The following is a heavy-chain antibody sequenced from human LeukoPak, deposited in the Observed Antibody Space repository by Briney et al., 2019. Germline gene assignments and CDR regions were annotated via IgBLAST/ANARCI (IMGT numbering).Heavy chain of an antibody. Sequence: PGGSLRLSCAASRFTFRNYEMNWARQSPGKGLEWISYINSAGTSTFYADSVRGRFTISRDNGKNSLYLQMNSLRAEDTAVYYCAELGITMIGGVWGKGTTVTISS. J-gene: IGHJ6*04. V-gene: IGHV3-48*03. CDR2: INSAGTST. D-gene: IGHD3-10*02. CDR1: RFTFRNYE. CDR3: AELGITMIGGV.